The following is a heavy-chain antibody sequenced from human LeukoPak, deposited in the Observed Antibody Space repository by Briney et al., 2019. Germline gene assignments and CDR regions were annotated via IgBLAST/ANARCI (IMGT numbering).Heavy chain of an antibody. V-gene: IGHV1-2*02. CDR2: INPNSGGT. CDR3: ARGYSSSWGVWFDP. J-gene: IGHJ5*02. D-gene: IGHD6-13*01. Sequence: GASVKVSCKASGYTFTGYYMHWVRQAPGQGLEWMGWINPNSGGTNYAQKFQGRVSMTRDTSISTAYMELSRLRSDDTAVYYCARGYSSSWGVWFDPWGQGTLVTVSS. CDR1: GYTFTGYY.